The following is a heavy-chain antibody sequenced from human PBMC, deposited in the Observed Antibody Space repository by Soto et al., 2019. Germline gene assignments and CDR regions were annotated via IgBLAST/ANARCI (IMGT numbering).Heavy chain of an antibody. D-gene: IGHD2-2*02. Sequence: SETLSLTCTVSVGSISGYYWSWIRQPPGKGLVWFGYIYSSGSTNYNPSLQSRVTISVDTSKNQFSLKLSSVAAADTAVYYCARLACSSTRCFTYFDYWGQGALVTVSS. CDR2: IYSSGST. CDR3: ARLACSSTRCFTYFDY. J-gene: IGHJ4*02. V-gene: IGHV4-59*08. CDR1: VGSISGYY.